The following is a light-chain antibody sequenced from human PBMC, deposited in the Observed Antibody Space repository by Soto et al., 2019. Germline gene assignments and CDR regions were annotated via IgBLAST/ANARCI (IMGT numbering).Light chain of an antibody. CDR2: GAS. CDR1: QSVSSN. Sequence: EIVMTQSPATLSVSPGERATLSCRASQSVSSNLAWYQQKPGQAPGLLIYGASTRATGIPARVSGSESGKEFTLTISSLQSEDFAVYYCQQYNNWPLTFGQGTKLEIK. V-gene: IGKV3-15*01. CDR3: QQYNNWPLT. J-gene: IGKJ2*01.